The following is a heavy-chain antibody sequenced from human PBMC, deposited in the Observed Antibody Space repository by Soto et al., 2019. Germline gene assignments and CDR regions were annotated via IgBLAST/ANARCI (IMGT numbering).Heavy chain of an antibody. D-gene: IGHD2-2*01. CDR3: ARSRDIVVVPAATDDFDI. CDR1: GCSISSYH. Sequence: VQLQESGPGLVKPSETLALTCTGSGCSISSYHWSWIRQPAGKGLACIGRIYTTGSTNYNPSLKSRVTMSVDTSKTQFSLRLSSVTGADTAVYYCARSRDIVVVPAATDDFDIWGQGTMVTVAS. V-gene: IGHV4-4*07. J-gene: IGHJ3*02. CDR2: IYTTGST.